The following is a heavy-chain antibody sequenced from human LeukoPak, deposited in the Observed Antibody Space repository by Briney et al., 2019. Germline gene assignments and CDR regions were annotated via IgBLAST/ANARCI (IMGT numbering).Heavy chain of an antibody. CDR2: IIPIFGTA. CDR1: GGTFSSYA. J-gene: IGHJ4*02. CDR3: AREEPYGGNYFDY. D-gene: IGHD4-23*01. Sequence: SVKVSCKASGGTFSSYAISWVRQAPGQGLEWTGGIIPIFGTANYAQKFQGRVTITADESTSTAYMELSSLRSEDTAVYYCAREEPYGGNYFDYWGQGTLVTVSS. V-gene: IGHV1-69*13.